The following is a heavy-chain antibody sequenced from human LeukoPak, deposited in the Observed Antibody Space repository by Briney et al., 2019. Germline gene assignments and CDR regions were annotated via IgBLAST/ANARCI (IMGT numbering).Heavy chain of an antibody. V-gene: IGHV1-8*01. CDR2: MNPNSGNT. D-gene: IGHD2-2*01. J-gene: IGHJ6*03. Sequence: ASVKVSCKASGYTFTSYDINWVRQATGQGLEWMGWMNPNSGNTGYTQKFQGRVTMTRNTSISTAYMELSSLRSEDTAVYYCARVSNEYQLLFSYYMDVWGKGTTVTISS. CDR1: GYTFTSYD. CDR3: ARVSNEYQLLFSYYMDV.